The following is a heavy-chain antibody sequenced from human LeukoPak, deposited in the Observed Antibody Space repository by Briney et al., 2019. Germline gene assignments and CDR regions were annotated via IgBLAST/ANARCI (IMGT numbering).Heavy chain of an antibody. D-gene: IGHD1-26*01. CDR3: ARVGHSGTYYAT. CDR2: ISSTSTI. J-gene: IGHJ4*02. Sequence: GGSLRLSCAASGFNFSPYPMNWVRQAPGKGLEWVSYISSTSTIYYAASVKGRFTISRDNAKNSLYLQMNSLRAEDTAVYYCARVGHSGTYYATWGQGTLVTVSS. CDR1: GFNFSPYP. V-gene: IGHV3-48*03.